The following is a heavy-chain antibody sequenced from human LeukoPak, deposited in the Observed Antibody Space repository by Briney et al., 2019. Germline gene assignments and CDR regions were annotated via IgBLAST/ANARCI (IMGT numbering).Heavy chain of an antibody. Sequence: GGSLRLSCAASGFTLSSYSMNWVRQALGKGLEWVSSISSSNSYIYYVDSVKGRFTISRDNAKNSLYLQMNSLRAEDTAVYYCARDRLPFYDFWSGSPIDYWGQGTLVTVSS. V-gene: IGHV3-21*01. CDR2: ISSSNSYI. CDR3: ARDRLPFYDFWSGSPIDY. CDR1: GFTLSSYS. D-gene: IGHD3-3*01. J-gene: IGHJ4*02.